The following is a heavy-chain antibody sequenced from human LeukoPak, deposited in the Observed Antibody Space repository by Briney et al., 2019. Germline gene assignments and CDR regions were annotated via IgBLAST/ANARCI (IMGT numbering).Heavy chain of an antibody. CDR1: GGSISSYY. D-gene: IGHD6-6*01. J-gene: IGHJ1*01. Sequence: SETLSLTCTVSGGSISSYYWSWIRQPPGKGLEWIGYIYTSGSTNYNPSLKSRVTISVDTSKNQFSLKLSSVTAADTAVYYCARHVLLSSSSDYFQHWGQGTLVTVSS. CDR3: ARHVLLSSSSDYFQH. CDR2: IYTSGST. V-gene: IGHV4-4*09.